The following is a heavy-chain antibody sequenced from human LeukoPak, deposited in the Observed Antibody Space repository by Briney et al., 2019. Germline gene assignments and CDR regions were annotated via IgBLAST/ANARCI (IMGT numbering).Heavy chain of an antibody. J-gene: IGHJ6*03. Sequence: SETLSLTCTDSGGSINSGRDYWGWIRQSPGKDLEWIGSSHHSGSTYYNPSLKSRVTISLDTSKNQFSLKLSSVTAADTAVYYCARDNYYYYYMDVWGKGTTVTVSS. CDR1: GGSINSGRDY. V-gene: IGHV4-39*07. CDR2: SHHSGST. CDR3: ARDNYYYYYMDV.